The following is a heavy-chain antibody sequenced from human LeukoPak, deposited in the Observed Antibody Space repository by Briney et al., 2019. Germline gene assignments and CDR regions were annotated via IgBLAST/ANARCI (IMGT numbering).Heavy chain of an antibody. CDR1: GFTFSSYW. CDR3: AKRASGSGTSLYYFDY. Sequence: GGSLRLSCAASGFTFSSYWMHWVRQTPGKGLVWVSRINNDGSLTNYADSVKGRFTISRDNAKNTLYLQMNSLRAEDTAVYYCAKRASGSGTSLYYFDYWGQGTLVTVSS. V-gene: IGHV3-74*01. D-gene: IGHD3-10*01. CDR2: INNDGSLT. J-gene: IGHJ4*02.